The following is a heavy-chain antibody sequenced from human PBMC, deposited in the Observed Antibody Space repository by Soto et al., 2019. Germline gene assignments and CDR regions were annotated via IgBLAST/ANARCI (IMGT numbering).Heavy chain of an antibody. V-gene: IGHV3-23*01. Sequence: EVQLLESGGGLEQPGGSLRLSCAASGFTYSSYAMSWVRQAPGRGLEWVSAISGSGGSTYYADSVKGRFTISRDNSKNSLYLQMNSLRAEDTAVYYCAKRTAGWYFDLWGRGTLVTVSS. J-gene: IGHJ2*01. CDR2: ISGSGGST. CDR3: AKRTAGWYFDL. CDR1: GFTYSSYA.